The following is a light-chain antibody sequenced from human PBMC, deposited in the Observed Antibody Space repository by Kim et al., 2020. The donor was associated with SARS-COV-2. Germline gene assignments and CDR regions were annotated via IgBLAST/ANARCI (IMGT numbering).Light chain of an antibody. CDR3: QQSYSLPPT. J-gene: IGKJ1*01. V-gene: IGKV1-39*01. Sequence: ASVGDSVTITCWASQSISTYLNWYQQKPGSAPNLLIFAASNLQTGVPSRFSGSGSGTDFILTIISLQPEDFASYYCQQSYSLPPTFGQGTKVDIK. CDR2: AAS. CDR1: QSISTY.